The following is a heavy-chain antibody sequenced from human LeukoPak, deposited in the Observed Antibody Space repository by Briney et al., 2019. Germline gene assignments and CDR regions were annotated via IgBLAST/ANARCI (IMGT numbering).Heavy chain of an antibody. D-gene: IGHD1-7*01. J-gene: IGHJ6*03. CDR2: IYHSGST. CDR3: ARLRHRELPPYYYYMDV. V-gene: IGHV4-38-2*02. CDR1: GYSISSGYY. Sequence: SETLSLTCTVSGYSISSGYYWGWIRQPPGKGLEWIGSIYHSGSTYYNPSLKSRVTISVDTSKNQFSLKLSSVTAADTAVYYCARLRHRELPPYYYYMDVWGKGTTVTVSS.